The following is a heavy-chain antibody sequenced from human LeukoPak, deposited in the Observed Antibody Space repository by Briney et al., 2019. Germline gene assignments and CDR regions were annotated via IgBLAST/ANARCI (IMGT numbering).Heavy chain of an antibody. CDR3: ARLYYGSGSPFDY. D-gene: IGHD3-10*01. CDR2: IYPGDSDT. V-gene: IGHV5-51*04. Sequence: GESLKISCKGSGYSFTSYWIGWVRQMPGKGREWMRIIYPGDSDTRYSPSFQGQVPFPADNPLTPANLKWTTLKPTQTPWNSCARLYYGSGSPFDYWGQGTLVTVSS. J-gene: IGHJ4*02. CDR1: GYSFTSYW.